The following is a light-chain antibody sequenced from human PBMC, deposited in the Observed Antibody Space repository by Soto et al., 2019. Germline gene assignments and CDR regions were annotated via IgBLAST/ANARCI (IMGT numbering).Light chain of an antibody. Sequence: QSVLTQPPSASGSPGQAVTISCTGTSSDIGGHNFVSWYQQHPGKAPKLLIFEVNKRPSGVPDRFSASKSGITASLTVSGLQAEDEAAYFCSSYTGTDNSVIFGGGTKVTV. J-gene: IGLJ2*01. CDR2: EVN. V-gene: IGLV2-8*01. CDR1: SSDIGGHNF. CDR3: SSYTGTDNSVI.